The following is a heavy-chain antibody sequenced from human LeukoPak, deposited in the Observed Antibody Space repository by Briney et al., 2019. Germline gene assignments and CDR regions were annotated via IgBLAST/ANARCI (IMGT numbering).Heavy chain of an antibody. D-gene: IGHD3-10*01. CDR1: GYTFTSYG. CDR2: ISAYNGNT. V-gene: IGHV1-18*01. J-gene: IGHJ4*02. Sequence: GASVKVSCMASGYTFTSYGISWVRQAPGQGVERMGWISAYNGNTNYAQTLQGRVTMTTDTSTSTAYMELRSLGSDDTAVDYCARGTYYYRSGTPSTHDYWGQGTLVTVSS. CDR3: ARGTYYYRSGTPSTHDY.